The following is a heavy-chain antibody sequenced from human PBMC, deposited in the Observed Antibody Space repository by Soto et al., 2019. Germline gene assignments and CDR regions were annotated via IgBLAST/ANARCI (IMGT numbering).Heavy chain of an antibody. J-gene: IGHJ6*02. CDR3: ARDGTNGLWGNYYYYYGMDV. D-gene: IGHD2-8*01. CDR2: ISSSSSYI. Sequence: GGSLRLSCAASGFTFSSYSMNWVRQAPGKGLEWVSSISSSSSYIYYADSVKGRFTISRDNAKNSLYLQMNSLRAEDTAVYYYARDGTNGLWGNYYYYYGMDVWGQGTTVTVSS. V-gene: IGHV3-21*01. CDR1: GFTFSSYS.